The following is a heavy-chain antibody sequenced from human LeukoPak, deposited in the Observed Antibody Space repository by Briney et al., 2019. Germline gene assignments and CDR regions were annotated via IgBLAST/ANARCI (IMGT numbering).Heavy chain of an antibody. J-gene: IGHJ4*02. CDR3: ARSRRYSSFPYYFDY. CDR2: INPSGGGTT. Sequence: GASVKVSCMASGYTFTSYYMHWVRQAPGQGLEWMGIINPSGGGTTIYAQKFQGRVTMTRDTSTSTVYMELSRLRSDDTAVYYCARSRRYSSFPYYFDYWGQGTLVTVSS. CDR1: GYTFTSYY. V-gene: IGHV1-46*01. D-gene: IGHD6-19*01.